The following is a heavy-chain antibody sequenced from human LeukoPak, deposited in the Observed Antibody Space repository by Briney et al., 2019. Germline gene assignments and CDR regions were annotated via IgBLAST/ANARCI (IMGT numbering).Heavy chain of an antibody. D-gene: IGHD6-13*01. CDR3: ARTAGIAATGTFSPRRHTTEFDP. J-gene: IGHJ5*02. V-gene: IGHV4-34*01. CDR1: GASFSGYI. Sequence: SEILFLICAVYGASFSGYIWSWTRQPPGKGLEWIGEINHSESTNYNPSLKSRVTISVDTSKNQFSLKLSSVTAADTAVYYCARTAGIAATGTFSPRRHTTEFDPWGPGSMVSVSS. CDR2: INHSEST.